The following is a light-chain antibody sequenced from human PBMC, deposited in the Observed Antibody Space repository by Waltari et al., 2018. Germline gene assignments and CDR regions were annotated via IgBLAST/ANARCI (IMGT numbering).Light chain of an antibody. CDR1: SSDVGGYNY. CDR3: SSYTSSNTWV. V-gene: IGLV2-14*01. J-gene: IGLJ3*02. Sequence: QSALTQPASVSESPGQSITTSCTGTSSDVGGYNYVSWYQQHPGKAPKLMIYDVSERPSGVSNHFSGSKSGNTASLTISGLQAEDEADYYCSSYTSSNTWVFGGGTKLTVL. CDR2: DVS.